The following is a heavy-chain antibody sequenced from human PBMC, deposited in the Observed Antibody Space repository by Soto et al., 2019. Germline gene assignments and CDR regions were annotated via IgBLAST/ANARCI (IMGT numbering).Heavy chain of an antibody. J-gene: IGHJ6*02. V-gene: IGHV1-2*04. CDR2: IDGDSGDT. Sequence: QVLLVQSGAEVKKPGASVKVSCKASGYTFTDYYIHWVRQAPGQGLEWMGWIDGDSGDTKYAQNFQDWVTMTTDTSINTAYMELSRLTSDDTAVYYCARTPNNGRAAVYGMDVGGQGTTVIVSS. CDR3: ARTPNNGRAAVYGMDV. D-gene: IGHD1-26*01. CDR1: GYTFTDYY.